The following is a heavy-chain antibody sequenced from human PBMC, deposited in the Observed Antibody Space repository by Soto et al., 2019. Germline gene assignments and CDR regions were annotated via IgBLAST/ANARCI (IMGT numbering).Heavy chain of an antibody. J-gene: IGHJ4*02. CDR2: INSDGSST. CDR1: GFTFSSYW. V-gene: IGHV3-74*01. CDR3: ARGWLQYYFDY. D-gene: IGHD5-12*01. Sequence: XGSLKLSCAASGFTFSSYWMHWVRQAPGKGLVWVSRINSDGSSTSYADSVKGRFTISRDNAKNTLYLQMNSLRAEDTAVYYCARGWLQYYFDYWGQGTLVTVSS.